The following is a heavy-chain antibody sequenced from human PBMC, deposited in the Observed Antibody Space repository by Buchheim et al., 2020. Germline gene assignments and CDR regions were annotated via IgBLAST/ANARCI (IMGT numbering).Heavy chain of an antibody. D-gene: IGHD3-10*01. J-gene: IGHJ6*02. Sequence: EVQLVESGGGLVQPGGSLRLSCTASGFTFSIYNMNWVRQAPGKGLECVSYISSSSSTIYYADSVKGRFTISSDNAKNSLYLQMNSLRAEDTAVYYCAREQVVRGVSGMDVWGQGTT. CDR1: GFTFSIYN. CDR3: AREQVVRGVSGMDV. V-gene: IGHV3-48*04. CDR2: ISSSSSTI.